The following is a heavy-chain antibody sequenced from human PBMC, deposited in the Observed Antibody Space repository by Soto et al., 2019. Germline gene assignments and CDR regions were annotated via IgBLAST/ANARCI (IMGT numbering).Heavy chain of an antibody. CDR1: GFTLNNYD. V-gene: IGHV3-23*01. Sequence: PGGSLRLSCVASGFTLNNYDISWVRQAPGKGLECVSSLRPSGSTYYADSVKGRFTISRDNAVSTVYLQMNGLRADDTATYYCAKFAPTAVAPRGYFTLWGQGTPVTVSS. D-gene: IGHD3-3*01. J-gene: IGHJ4*02. CDR2: LRPSGST. CDR3: AKFAPTAVAPRGYFTL.